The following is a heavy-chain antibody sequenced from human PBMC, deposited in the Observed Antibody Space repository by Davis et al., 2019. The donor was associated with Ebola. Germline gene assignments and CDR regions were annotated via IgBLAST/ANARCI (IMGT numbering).Heavy chain of an antibody. CDR2: IYTVGGRT. J-gene: IGHJ4*02. CDR1: GFIFSDYG. CDR3: AKVTWESTGDY. V-gene: IGHV3-23*01. Sequence: GGSLRLSCEASGFIFSDYGMNWVRQAPGKGLEWVSAIYTVGGRTHYADSVRGRFTISSDLSKSTVYLQMNSLRVDDTAMYYCAKVTWESTGDYWGQGTRVTVSS. D-gene: IGHD7-27*01.